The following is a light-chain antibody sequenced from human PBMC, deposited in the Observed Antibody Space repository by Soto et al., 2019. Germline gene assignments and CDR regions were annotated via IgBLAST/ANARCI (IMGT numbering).Light chain of an antibody. CDR3: QQSYTASPYT. V-gene: IGKV1-39*01. CDR2: AAS. CDR1: ESISND. J-gene: IGKJ2*01. Sequence: DIQMTQSPSSLSASVGDRVTITCRASESISNDLHWYQQKPGKAPKILIYAASTLQSGVPSRFSGIGAGTYFPLTISSLQPEVFGTYYCQQSYTASPYTFGQGTNLQIK.